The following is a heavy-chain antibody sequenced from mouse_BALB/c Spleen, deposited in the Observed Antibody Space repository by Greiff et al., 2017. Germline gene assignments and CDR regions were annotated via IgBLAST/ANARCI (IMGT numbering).Heavy chain of an antibody. CDR2: ISSGGSYT. J-gene: IGHJ3*01. D-gene: IGHD3-3*01. CDR1: GFTFSSYA. CDR3: ARDGRGRAY. V-gene: IGHV5-9-4*01. Sequence: DVMLVESGGGLVKPGGSLKLSCAASGFTFSSYAMSWVRQSPEKRLEWVAEISSGGSYTYYPDTVTGRFTISRDNAKNTLDLEMSSLRSEDTAMYYCARDGRGRAYWGQGTLVTVSA.